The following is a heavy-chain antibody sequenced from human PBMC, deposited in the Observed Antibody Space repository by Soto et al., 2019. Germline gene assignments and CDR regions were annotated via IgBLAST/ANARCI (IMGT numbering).Heavy chain of an antibody. CDR2: MNPSSGNT. CDR3: AGGRCRGGSCDWVDY. V-gene: IGHV1-8*01. D-gene: IGHD2-15*01. J-gene: IGHJ4*02. CDR1: GYTFTSYD. Sequence: QVQLVQSGAEVKKPGASVKVSCKASGYTFTSYDINWVRQATGQGLEWMGWMNPSSGNTGYAQKFRGGGSMSRSSCVSTAYGEVGSRRCEERAGDYCAGGRCRGGSCDWVDYWGQGSLVTVSS.